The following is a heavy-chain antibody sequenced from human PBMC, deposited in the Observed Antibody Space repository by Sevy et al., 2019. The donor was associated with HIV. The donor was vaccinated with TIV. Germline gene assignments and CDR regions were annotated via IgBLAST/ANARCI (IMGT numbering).Heavy chain of an antibody. CDR3: AXXXVXXXXXXX. CDR1: XXTXXXXX. V-gene: IGHV3-30*03. J-gene: IGHJ6*04. CDR2: IXFDGNXK. Sequence: GGSLRLSXAAXXXTXXXXXMHWVRXAXGKGXXWVAVIXFDGNXKYYADSVKGRFTISRDNSKNTLYLQMNSLRAEDTAXYYCAXXXVXXXXXXXWGKXTTVTVSS.